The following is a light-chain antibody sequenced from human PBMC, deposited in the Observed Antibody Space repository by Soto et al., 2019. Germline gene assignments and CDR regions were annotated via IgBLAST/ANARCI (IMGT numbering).Light chain of an antibody. CDR1: TSNIGARYD. V-gene: IGLV1-40*01. CDR3: QSYDRSLSGSV. Sequence: QSVLTQPPSVSGAPGQRVTISCTGSTSNIGARYDVHWYQHLPGTAPKLLIYANNNRPSGVPDRCSGSKSGTSASLAITGLQAEDEADYYCQSYDRSLSGSVFGGGTKLTVL. CDR2: ANN. J-gene: IGLJ2*01.